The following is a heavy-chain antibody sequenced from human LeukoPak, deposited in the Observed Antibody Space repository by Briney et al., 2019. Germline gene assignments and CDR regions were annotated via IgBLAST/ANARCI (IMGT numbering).Heavy chain of an antibody. CDR2: IKQDGNEK. CDR3: ARPGLYCSGGSCYPFES. CDR1: GFTFSSYD. Sequence: PGGSLRLSCAASGFTFSSYDMNWLRQAPGKGLEWVANIKQDGNEKYYVDSVRGRFTVSRDNAKNSLYLQMDSLRVEDTAVYYCARPGLYCSGGSCYPFESWGQGTLVTVSS. J-gene: IGHJ4*02. V-gene: IGHV3-7*01. D-gene: IGHD2-15*01.